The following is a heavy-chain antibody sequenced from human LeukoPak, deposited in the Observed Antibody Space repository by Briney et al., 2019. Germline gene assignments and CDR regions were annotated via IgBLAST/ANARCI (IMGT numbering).Heavy chain of an antibody. CDR1: GGSTSSYY. D-gene: IGHD3-3*01. CDR3: ARAYDFWSPGWFDP. V-gene: IGHV4-59*01. J-gene: IGHJ5*02. CDR2: IYYSGST. Sequence: SETLSLTCTVSGGSTSSYYWSWIRQPPGKGLEWIGYIYYSGSTNYNPSLKSRVTISVDTSKNQFSLKLSSVTAADTAVYYCARAYDFWSPGWFDPWGQGTLVTVSS.